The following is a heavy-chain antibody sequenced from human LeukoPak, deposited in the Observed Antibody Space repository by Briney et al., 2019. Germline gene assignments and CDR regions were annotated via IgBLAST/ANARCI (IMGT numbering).Heavy chain of an antibody. Sequence: TSQTLSLTCAISGDSVSSNSATWNWIRQSPSRGLEWLGRTYYRSKWLNDYAVSVKSRTTVNPDTSKNQFSLRLNSVTPEDTAVYYCARDPAYSSGWTKNAFDVWGQGTMVTVSS. V-gene: IGHV6-1*01. CDR3: ARDPAYSSGWTKNAFDV. D-gene: IGHD6-19*01. CDR1: GDSVSSNSAT. CDR2: TYYRSKWLN. J-gene: IGHJ3*01.